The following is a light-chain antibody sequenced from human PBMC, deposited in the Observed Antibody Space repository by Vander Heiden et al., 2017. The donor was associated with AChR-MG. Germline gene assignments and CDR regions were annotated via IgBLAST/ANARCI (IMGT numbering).Light chain of an antibody. V-gene: IGKV1-39*01. Sequence: DIQMTQFPSSLSASVEERVTITCRASQRISNYLNWYQHRPGNAPKLLIYAPSSLQSGVASRFNSSGSATNITLTISSLQPVDFATCYCQQDHCTPPTFGQGTKQEI. J-gene: IGKJ2*01. CDR1: QRISNY. CDR2: APS. CDR3: QQDHCTPPT.